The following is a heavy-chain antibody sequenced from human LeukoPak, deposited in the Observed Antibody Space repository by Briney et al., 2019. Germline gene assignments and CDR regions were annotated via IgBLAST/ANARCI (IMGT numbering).Heavy chain of an antibody. V-gene: IGHV3-66*01. J-gene: IGHJ4*02. Sequence: GGSLRLSCAASGFTVSSNYMSWVRQAPGKGLEWVSVIYSGGSTYYADSVKGRFTISRDNSKNTLYLQMNSLRAEDTAVYYCARAAPTYDFPDYWGQGTLVTVSS. CDR1: GFTVSSNY. CDR2: IYSGGST. D-gene: IGHD3-3*01. CDR3: ARAAPTYDFPDY.